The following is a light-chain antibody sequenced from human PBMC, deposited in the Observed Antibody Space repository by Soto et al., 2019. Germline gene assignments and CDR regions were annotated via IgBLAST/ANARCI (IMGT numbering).Light chain of an antibody. Sequence: QCAPTQAPSGSGSPGQSATISCTGTSSDVGGYNYVSWYQQYPGKAPKLMIYEVSKRPSGVPDRFSGSKSGNTASLTVSGLQAEDEADYYCSSYAGSSTWVFGGGTKLTVL. CDR3: SSYAGSSTWV. V-gene: IGLV2-8*01. CDR2: EVS. CDR1: SSDVGGYNY. J-gene: IGLJ2*01.